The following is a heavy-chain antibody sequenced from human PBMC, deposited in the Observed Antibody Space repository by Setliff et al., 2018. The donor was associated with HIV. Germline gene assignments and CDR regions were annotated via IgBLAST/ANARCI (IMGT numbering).Heavy chain of an antibody. CDR1: GDTVSNSA. D-gene: IGHD2-8*01. J-gene: IGHJ4*02. CDR2: SIPLYGTS. V-gene: IGHV1-69*13. CDR3: ASASGYCRSGVCYIGVHKTPDKYYCDS. Sequence: GASVKVSCKASGDTVSNSAIYWVRQAPGQGLEWMGGSIPLYGTSNYAQKFHGRVAITADELMTTAYMELTSLRSEDTAVYFCASASGYCRSGVCYIGVHKTPDKYYCDSCGQGTLVTVSS.